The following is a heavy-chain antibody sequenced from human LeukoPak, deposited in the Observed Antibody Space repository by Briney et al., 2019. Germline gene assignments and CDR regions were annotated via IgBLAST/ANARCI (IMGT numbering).Heavy chain of an antibody. CDR1: GRSLSSSSYY. D-gene: IGHD3-10*01. CDR2: IYYSGST. J-gene: IGHJ4*02. V-gene: IGHV4-39*01. Sequence: SETLSLTCTVSGRSLSSSSYYWGWIRQPPGKGLEWIGRIYYSGSTYYNPSLKRRVTISVDTSKNQFSLKLSAVTAAGTAVYYCARLGDYYGSGSYFRPPLYWGQGTLVTVSS. CDR3: ARLGDYYGSGSYFRPPLY.